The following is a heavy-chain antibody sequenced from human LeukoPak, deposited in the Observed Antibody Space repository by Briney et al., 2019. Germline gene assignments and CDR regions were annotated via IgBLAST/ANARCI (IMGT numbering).Heavy chain of an antibody. J-gene: IGHJ4*02. CDR2: FFSSGST. CDR1: GASISNYY. D-gene: IGHD4-17*01. CDR3: ARGGVIRRGDYHFDF. V-gene: IGHV4-59*13. Sequence: SETLSLTCTVSGASISNYYWSWIRQPPGGGLEWIGYFFSSGSTRYNPSLKTRGTISVDTSKNQLSLKMTAVSAADTALYYCARGGVIRRGDYHFDFWGQGTLVTVSS.